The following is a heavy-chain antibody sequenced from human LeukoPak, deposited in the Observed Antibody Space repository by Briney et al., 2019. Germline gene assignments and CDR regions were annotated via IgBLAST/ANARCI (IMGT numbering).Heavy chain of an antibody. J-gene: IGHJ4*02. CDR2: INPSGGST. V-gene: IGHV1-46*01. D-gene: IGHD3-22*01. Sequence: ASVKVSCKASGYTFTSYYMHWVRQAPGQGLEWMGIINPSGGSTSYAQKFQGRVTMTRDMSTSTVYMELSSLRSEDTAVYYCASVYYDSSGYYDPFHYWGQGTLVTVSS. CDR3: ASVYYDSSGYYDPFHY. CDR1: GYTFTSYY.